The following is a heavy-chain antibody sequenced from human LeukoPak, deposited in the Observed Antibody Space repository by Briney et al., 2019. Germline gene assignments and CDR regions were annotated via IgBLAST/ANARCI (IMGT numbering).Heavy chain of an antibody. CDR3: ARRSPLRLRAFDI. Sequence: KPSETLSLTCAVYGGPFSGYYWSWIRQPPGKGLEWIGEINHSGSTNYNPSLKSRVTISVDTSKNQFSLKLSSVTAADTAVYYCARRSPLRLRAFDIWGQGTMVTVSS. CDR1: GGPFSGYY. J-gene: IGHJ3*02. D-gene: IGHD4-17*01. CDR2: INHSGST. V-gene: IGHV4-34*01.